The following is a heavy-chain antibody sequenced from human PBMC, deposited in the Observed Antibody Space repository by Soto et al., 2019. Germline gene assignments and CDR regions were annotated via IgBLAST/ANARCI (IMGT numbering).Heavy chain of an antibody. J-gene: IGHJ4*02. CDR1: GGSSSTDY. CDR3: ARVLAARASRDFDY. D-gene: IGHD6-6*01. CDR2: INPSGGT. V-gene: IGHV4-34*01. Sequence: ETLSLTCAVYGGSSSTDYWSWILQPPGKGLEWIGEINPSGGTNYNPSLKSRVTISVATSKNQFSLKLSSVTAADTAVYYCARVLAARASRDFDYWGQGTLVTVSS.